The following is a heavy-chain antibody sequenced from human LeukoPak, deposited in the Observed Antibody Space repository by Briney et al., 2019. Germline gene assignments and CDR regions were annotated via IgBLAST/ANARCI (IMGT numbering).Heavy chain of an antibody. J-gene: IGHJ4*02. CDR3: ASYEEGDFWSGYYTLDY. CDR1: GGSISSSSYY. V-gene: IGHV4-39*07. Sequence: PSETLSLTCTVSGGSISSSSYYWGWIRQPPGKGLEWIGSIYYSGSTYYNPSLKSRVTISVDTSKNQFSLKLSSVTAADTAVYYCASYEEGDFWSGYYTLDYWGQGTLVTVSS. CDR2: IYYSGST. D-gene: IGHD3-3*01.